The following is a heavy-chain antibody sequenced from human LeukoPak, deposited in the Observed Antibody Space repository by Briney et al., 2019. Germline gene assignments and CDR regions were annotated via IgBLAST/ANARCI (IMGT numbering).Heavy chain of an antibody. CDR2: ISSSSTYI. D-gene: IGHD1-1*01. CDR3: ARMLTTHIDY. CDR1: GFTFSSFF. J-gene: IGHJ4*02. Sequence: SGGSLRLSCAASGFTFSSFFMNWVRQAPGKGLECVSSISSSSTYIFYADSVKGRFTISRDNARKSLYLQMNSLRAEDTAVYYCARMLTTHIDYWGQGTLSPSPQ. V-gene: IGHV3-21*01.